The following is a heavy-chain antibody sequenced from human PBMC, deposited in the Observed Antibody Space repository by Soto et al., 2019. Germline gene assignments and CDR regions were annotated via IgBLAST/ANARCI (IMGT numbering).Heavy chain of an antibody. CDR1: GGSISSSNW. D-gene: IGHD5-18*01. J-gene: IGHJ6*02. Sequence: SETLSLTCAVSGGSISSSNWWSWVRQPPGKGLEWIGEIYHSGSTNYNPSLKSRVTISVDKSKNQYSLKLSSVTAADTAVYYCARIRGYSYGSSYYYYGMDVWGQGTT. CDR3: ARIRGYSYGSSYYYYGMDV. CDR2: IYHSGST. V-gene: IGHV4-4*02.